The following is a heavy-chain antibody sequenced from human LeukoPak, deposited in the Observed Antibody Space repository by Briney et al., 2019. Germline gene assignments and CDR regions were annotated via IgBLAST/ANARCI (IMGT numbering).Heavy chain of an antibody. CDR2: ISSSSGYI. D-gene: IGHD5-18*01. CDR1: GFTFSSYS. CDR3: ARDKVAMVSDY. V-gene: IGHV3-21*01. Sequence: GGSLRLSCAASGFTFSSYSMNWVRQAPGKGLEWVSSISSSSGYIYYADSVKGRFTISRDNAKNSLYLQMNSLRAEDTAVYYCARDKVAMVSDYWGQGTLVTVSS. J-gene: IGHJ4*02.